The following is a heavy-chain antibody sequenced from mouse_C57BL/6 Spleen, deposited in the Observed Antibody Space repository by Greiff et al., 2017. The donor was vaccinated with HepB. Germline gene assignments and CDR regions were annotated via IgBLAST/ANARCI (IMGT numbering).Heavy chain of an antibody. Sequence: VQLKQSGPELVKPGASVKISCKASGYSFTDYNMNWVKQSNGKSLEWIGVINPNYGTTSYNQKFKGKATLTVDQSSSTAYMQLNSLTSEDSAVYYCVRPGAMVTTGYYYAMDYWGQGTSVTVSS. CDR1: GYSFTDYN. V-gene: IGHV1-39*01. CDR3: VRPGAMVTTGYYYAMDY. J-gene: IGHJ4*01. D-gene: IGHD2-2*01. CDR2: INPNYGTT.